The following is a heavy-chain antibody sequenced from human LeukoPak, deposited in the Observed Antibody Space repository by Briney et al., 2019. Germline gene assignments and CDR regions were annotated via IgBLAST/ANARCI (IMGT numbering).Heavy chain of an antibody. J-gene: IGHJ4*02. Sequence: SETLSLTCTVSGGSISSYYWSWIRQPPGKGLEWIGYIYYSGSTNYNPSLKSRVTISVDTSKNQFSLKLSSVTAADTAVYYCARTVVAAFDYWGQGTLVTVSS. CDR2: IYYSGST. CDR1: GGSISSYY. D-gene: IGHD2-15*01. V-gene: IGHV4-59*08. CDR3: ARTVVAAFDY.